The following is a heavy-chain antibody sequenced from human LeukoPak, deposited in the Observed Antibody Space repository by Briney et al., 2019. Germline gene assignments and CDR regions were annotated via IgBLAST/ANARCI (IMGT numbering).Heavy chain of an antibody. CDR3: ARVNGIAVAGIPPSGMDV. V-gene: IGHV1-2*02. J-gene: IGHJ6*02. D-gene: IGHD6-19*01. CDR1: GYTFTGYY. Sequence: ASVKVSFKASGYTFTGYYMHWVRQAPGQGLEWMGWINPNSGGTNYAQKFQGRVTMTRDTSISTAYMELSRLRSDGTAVYYCARVNGIAVAGIPPSGMDVWGQGTTVTVSS. CDR2: INPNSGGT.